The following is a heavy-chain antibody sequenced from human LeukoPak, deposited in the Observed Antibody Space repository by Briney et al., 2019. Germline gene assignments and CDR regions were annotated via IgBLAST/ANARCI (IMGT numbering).Heavy chain of an antibody. D-gene: IGHD3-22*01. CDR1: GGSLNTHY. Sequence: PSETLSLTCTVSGGSLNTHYWSWIRQPPGKGLEWIGYIYTSGSTNSSPSLKGRITISVDTSKNQFSLNLRSVTAADTAVYYCARHSLGNFPDSSAYRRARAFDIWGQGTMVTVSS. J-gene: IGHJ3*02. V-gene: IGHV4-4*09. CDR3: ARHSLGNFPDSSAYRRARAFDI. CDR2: IYTSGST.